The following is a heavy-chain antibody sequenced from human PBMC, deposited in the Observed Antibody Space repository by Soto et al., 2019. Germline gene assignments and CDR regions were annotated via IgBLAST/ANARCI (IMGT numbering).Heavy chain of an antibody. CDR1: GFIADDYA. V-gene: IGHV3-9*02. CDR3: AKDMKWGGMTTIHYFDS. CDR2: ISSNSETT. Sequence: EMQLVESGGGLVQPGRSLRLSCVGSGFIADDYAMHWVRQPPGKGLEWVSGISSNSETTNYADSVKGRFTISRDNAKNSLFPQMNSLRPEDTALYYCAKDMKWGGMTTIHYFDSWGQGTLVTVSS. J-gene: IGHJ4*02. D-gene: IGHD4-17*01.